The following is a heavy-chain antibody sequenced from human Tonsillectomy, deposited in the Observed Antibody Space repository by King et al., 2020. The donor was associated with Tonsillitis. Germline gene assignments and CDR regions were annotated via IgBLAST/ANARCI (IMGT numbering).Heavy chain of an antibody. V-gene: IGHV3-49*04. CDR2: IRGKAYGGTT. CDR1: GFTFGEYA. D-gene: IGHD3-9*01. J-gene: IGHJ4*02. CDR3: TRNSLGYVFGDGTYHEILTGSDY. Sequence: VQLVESGGGLVQPGRSLRLSCTTSGFTFGEYAMSWVRQAPGKGLEWVGFIRGKAYGGTTEYAASVKGRFTISRDDYKSIVYMQMNSLKTEDTAVYYCTRNSLGYVFGDGTYHEILTGSDYCGQGTLVTVSS.